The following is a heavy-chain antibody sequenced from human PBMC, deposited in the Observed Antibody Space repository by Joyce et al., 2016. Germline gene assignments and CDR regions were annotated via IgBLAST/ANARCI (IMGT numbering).Heavy chain of an antibody. CDR2: MYYSGCN. CDR1: GGSIRTNY. J-gene: IGHJ5*02. Sequence: QVHLQESGPGLVRPSETLFLICSVTGGSIRTNYRRWIRQSPGKRLEWIGYMYYSGCNKYKSSLKSRVSMSVYVSKNQFSLRLNSVTAEDTAVYYCARGGMWVQGWPHFQSWGQGTLVVVSS. D-gene: IGHD5-18*01. CDR3: ARGGMWVQGWPHFQS. V-gene: IGHV4-59*01.